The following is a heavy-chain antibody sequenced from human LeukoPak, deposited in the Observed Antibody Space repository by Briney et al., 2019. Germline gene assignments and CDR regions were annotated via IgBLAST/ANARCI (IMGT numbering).Heavy chain of an antibody. D-gene: IGHD4-17*01. CDR1: GFTFTHYA. V-gene: IGHV3-23*01. J-gene: IGHJ4*02. CDR2: ISGYSDYT. CDR3: ARGGFGTVTDY. Sequence: GGSLRLSCAASGFTFTHYAMTWVRQAPGKGLEWVSDISGYSDYTYYADSVKGRITISRDNSKSTLYLQMNSLRADDTALYYCARGGFGTVTDYWGQGTLVTVSS.